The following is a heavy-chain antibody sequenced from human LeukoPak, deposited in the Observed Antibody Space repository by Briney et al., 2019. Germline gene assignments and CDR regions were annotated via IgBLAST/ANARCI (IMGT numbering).Heavy chain of an antibody. CDR1: GGSFSGYY. CDR2: INHSGST. Sequence: SETLSLTCAVYGGSFSGYYWSWIRQPPGKGLEWIGEINHSGSTNYNPSLKSRVTISVDTSKNQFSPKLSSVTAADTAVYYCASSYYDSSGYYSVYWGQGTLVTVSS. J-gene: IGHJ4*02. D-gene: IGHD3-22*01. V-gene: IGHV4-34*01. CDR3: ASSYYDSSGYYSVY.